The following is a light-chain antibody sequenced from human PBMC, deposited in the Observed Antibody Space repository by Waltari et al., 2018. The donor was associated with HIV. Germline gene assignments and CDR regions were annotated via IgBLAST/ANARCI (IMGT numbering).Light chain of an antibody. CDR2: DDS. Sequence: SALTQPASVSGSLGQSITISCPGASTNVGSYSLVSWYQNRPGQAPTLIIYDDSKRPLGISSRFSGSKSGNTASLTISGLQSEDEADYYCCSYGGDDTLVFGGGTKVTAL. CDR1: STNVGSYSL. J-gene: IGLJ3*02. CDR3: CSYGGDDTLV. V-gene: IGLV2-23*01.